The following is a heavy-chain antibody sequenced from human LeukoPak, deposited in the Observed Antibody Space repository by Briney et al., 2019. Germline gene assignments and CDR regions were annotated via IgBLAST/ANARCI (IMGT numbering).Heavy chain of an antibody. CDR1: GFTFNTYG. D-gene: IGHD3-10*02. Sequence: GGSLRLSCAASGFTFNTYGMNLVRQAPGKGLEWLSYIGPGPSHTYYADSVRGRFVISRDDAKSSLYLQMSSLRAEDTAVYYCARDYVTMAPDYGGLGTLVTVSS. J-gene: IGHJ4*02. V-gene: IGHV3-21*01. CDR2: IGPGPSHT. CDR3: ARDYVTMAPDY.